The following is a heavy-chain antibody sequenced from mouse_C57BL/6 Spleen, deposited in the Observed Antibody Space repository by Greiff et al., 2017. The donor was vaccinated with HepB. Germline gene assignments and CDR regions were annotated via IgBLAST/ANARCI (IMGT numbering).Heavy chain of an antibody. D-gene: IGHD2-3*01. CDR2: IYPGDGDT. CDR1: GYAFSSSW. CDR3: ARVEDGYYDFDY. V-gene: IGHV1-82*01. Sequence: LQESGPELVKPGASVKISCKASGYAFSSSWMNWVKQRPGKGLEWIGRIYPGDGDTNYNGKFKGKATLTADKSTSTAYMQLSSLTSEASAFSFCARVEDGYYDFDYWGQGTTLTVSS. J-gene: IGHJ2*01.